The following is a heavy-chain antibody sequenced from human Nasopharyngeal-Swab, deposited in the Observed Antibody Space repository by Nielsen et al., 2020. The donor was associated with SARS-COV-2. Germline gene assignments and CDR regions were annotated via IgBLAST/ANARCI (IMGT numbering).Heavy chain of an antibody. V-gene: IGHV1-18*04. CDR1: GYTFTSYG. Sequence: ASVKVSCKASGYTFTSYGISWVRQAPGQGLEGMGWISAYNGNTNYAQKLQGRVTMTTDTPTSTAYMELRSLRSDDTAVYYCARAPDYDFWSGIYYYYYYYMDVWGKGTTVTVSS. CDR3: ARAPDYDFWSGIYYYYYYYMDV. CDR2: ISAYNGNT. J-gene: IGHJ6*03. D-gene: IGHD3-3*01.